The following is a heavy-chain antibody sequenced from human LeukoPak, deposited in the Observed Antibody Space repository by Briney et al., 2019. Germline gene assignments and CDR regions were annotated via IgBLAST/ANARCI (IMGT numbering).Heavy chain of an antibody. V-gene: IGHV1-18*01. CDR2: ISTYNGNT. CDR3: ARAPVLNYYGSGSYYLGAFDI. Sequence: ASVTVSCKASGYTFTSYGISWVRQAPGQGLEWMGWISTYNGNTNYAQKLQGRVTMTTDTSTSTAYMELRSLRSDDTAVYYCARAPVLNYYGSGSYYLGAFDIWGQGTMVTVSS. CDR1: GYTFTSYG. D-gene: IGHD3-10*01. J-gene: IGHJ3*02.